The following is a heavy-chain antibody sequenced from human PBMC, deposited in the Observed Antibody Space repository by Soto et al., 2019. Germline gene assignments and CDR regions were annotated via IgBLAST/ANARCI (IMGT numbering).Heavy chain of an antibody. CDR3: ARGWNNPVRLDF. CDR2: IYWNDDK. Sequence: SGPTLVNPTQTLTLTCTFSGFSLTTNGVGVGWIRQPPGKALGWLALIYWNDDKRYSPSLKSRLTITKDTSKNQVVLTMTSMDPVDTATYYCARGWNNPVRLDFWGQGTLVTVSS. V-gene: IGHV2-5*01. J-gene: IGHJ4*02. D-gene: IGHD6-19*01. CDR1: GFSLTTNGVG.